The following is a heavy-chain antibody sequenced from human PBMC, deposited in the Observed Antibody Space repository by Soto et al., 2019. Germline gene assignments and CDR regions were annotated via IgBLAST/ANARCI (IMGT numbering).Heavy chain of an antibody. CDR2: FYSSGSI. D-gene: IGHD6-19*01. V-gene: IGHV4-39*07. Sequence: SETLSLACFVSVYSITSGGYYWGWIRHHPGKGLEWIGSFYSSGSIIYNPSLRSRVSISGDTSSNQFSMSLTSVTAADTARYYCARMYSSGSGWFHPWGQGTLVTVSS. CDR1: VYSITSGGYY. CDR3: ARMYSSGSGWFHP. J-gene: IGHJ5*02.